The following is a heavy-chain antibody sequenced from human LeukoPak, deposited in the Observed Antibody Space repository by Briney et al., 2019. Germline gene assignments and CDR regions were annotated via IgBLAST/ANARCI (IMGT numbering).Heavy chain of an antibody. CDR1: GFTFSDYY. CDR3: ARGATYYYDSSGLVGY. J-gene: IGHJ4*02. CDR2: ISSSGSTI. Sequence: GGSLRLSCAASGFTFSDYYMSWIRQAPGKGLEWVSYISSSGSTIYYADSVKGRFTISRDNAKNSLYLQMNSLRAEDTAVYYCARGATYYYDSSGLVGYWGQGTLVTVSS. V-gene: IGHV3-11*01. D-gene: IGHD3-22*01.